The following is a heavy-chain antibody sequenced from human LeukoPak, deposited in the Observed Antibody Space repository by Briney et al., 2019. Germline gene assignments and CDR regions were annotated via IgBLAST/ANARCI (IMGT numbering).Heavy chain of an antibody. V-gene: IGHV1-69*13. CDR2: IIPIFGTA. CDR1: GGTFSSYA. D-gene: IGHD5-24*01. Sequence: ASVKVSCNASGGTFSSYAISWVRQAPGQGLEWMGGIIPIFGTANYAQKFQGRVTITADESTSTAYMELSSLRSEDTAVYYCARGPNTMATMGFDYWGQGTLVTVSS. CDR3: ARGPNTMATMGFDY. J-gene: IGHJ4*02.